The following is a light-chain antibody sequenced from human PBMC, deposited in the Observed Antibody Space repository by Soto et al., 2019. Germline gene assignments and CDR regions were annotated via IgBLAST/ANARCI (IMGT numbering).Light chain of an antibody. V-gene: IGKV1-13*02. CDR3: QQFNSYPRT. Sequence: AIQLTQSPSSLSASVGDRVTITCRASQGISSALAWYQQKPGKAPKLLIYDASSLESGVPSRFSGSGSGTDLSLTISSLQPEDFAAYYCQQFNSYPRTFGQGTKLEIK. J-gene: IGKJ2*01. CDR2: DAS. CDR1: QGISSA.